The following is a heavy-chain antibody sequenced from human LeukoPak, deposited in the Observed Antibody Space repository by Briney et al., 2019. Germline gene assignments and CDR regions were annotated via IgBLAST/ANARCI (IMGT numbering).Heavy chain of an antibody. CDR3: ASLARYYDYVWGSYRGYYFDY. Sequence: SETMSLTCTVSGGSISSYYWSWIRQPPGKGLEWIGYIYYSGSTNYNPSLKSRVTISVDTSKNQFSLKLSSVTAADTAVYYCASLARYYDYVWGSYRGYYFDYWGQGTLVTVSS. CDR2: IYYSGST. J-gene: IGHJ4*02. V-gene: IGHV4-59*01. D-gene: IGHD3-16*02. CDR1: GGSISSYY.